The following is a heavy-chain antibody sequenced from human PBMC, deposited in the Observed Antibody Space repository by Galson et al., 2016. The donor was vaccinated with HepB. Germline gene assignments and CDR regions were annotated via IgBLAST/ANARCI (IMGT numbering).Heavy chain of an antibody. CDR1: GFTFSGYD. Sequence: SLRLSCAASGFTFSGYDMHWVRQAPGKGLEWVALISYDGSYKYYADSVKGRFTISRDNSKNTLYLQMNSLKTEDTAVYYCTTYRYNYDTSGDDYWGQGTLVTVSS. CDR2: ISYDGSYK. D-gene: IGHD3-22*01. CDR3: TTYRYNYDTSGDDY. J-gene: IGHJ4*02. V-gene: IGHV3-30-3*01.